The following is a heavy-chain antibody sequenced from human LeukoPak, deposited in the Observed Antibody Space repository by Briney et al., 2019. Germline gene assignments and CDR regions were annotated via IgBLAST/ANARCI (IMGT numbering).Heavy chain of an antibody. V-gene: IGHV3-7*03. CDR1: GFTFSNYW. CDR3: AKDLKGSGYDGIDY. Sequence: GGSLRLSCAASGFTFSNYWMSWVRQAPGKGLEWVANIKQDGSEEYYADSVKGRFTISRDNAKTSLYLQMISLRAEDTALYYCAKDLKGSGYDGIDYWGQGTLVTVSS. CDR2: IKQDGSEE. J-gene: IGHJ4*02. D-gene: IGHD5-12*01.